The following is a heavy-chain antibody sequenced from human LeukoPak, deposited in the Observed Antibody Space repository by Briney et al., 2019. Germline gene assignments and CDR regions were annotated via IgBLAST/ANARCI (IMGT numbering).Heavy chain of an antibody. CDR1: GFTFSSYS. Sequence: GGSLRLSCAASGFTFSSYSMNWVRQAPGKGLEWVSYISSSSSTIYYVDSVKGRFTISRDNAKNSLYLRMNSLRDEDTAVYYCAREGDDFWSGYYFDYWGQGTLVTVSS. D-gene: IGHD3-3*01. CDR3: AREGDDFWSGYYFDY. CDR2: ISSSSSTI. V-gene: IGHV3-48*02. J-gene: IGHJ4*02.